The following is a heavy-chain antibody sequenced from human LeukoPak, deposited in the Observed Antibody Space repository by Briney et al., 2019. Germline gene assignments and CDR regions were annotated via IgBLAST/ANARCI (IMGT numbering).Heavy chain of an antibody. CDR1: GGSFSSYY. J-gene: IGHJ4*02. Sequence: SETLSLTCTVSGGSFSSYYWSWIRQPPGEGLEWFGHIDYSGSTYYNPSLKSRVTMSVDTSKNQFSLNLRSVTAADTAVYYCAREGGPYRPLDYSGQGTLVTVAS. V-gene: IGHV4-59*01. CDR2: IDYSGST. CDR3: AREGGPYRPLDY.